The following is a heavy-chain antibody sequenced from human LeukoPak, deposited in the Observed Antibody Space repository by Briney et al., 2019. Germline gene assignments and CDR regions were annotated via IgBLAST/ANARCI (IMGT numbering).Heavy chain of an antibody. D-gene: IGHD3-22*01. CDR2: ISSSGSTI. V-gene: IGHV3-11*04. Sequence: GGSLRLSCAASGFTFSDYYMSWIRQAPGKGLEWVSYISSSGSTIYYADSVKGRFTISRDNAKNSLYLQMNGLRAEDTAVYYCAKDQTPYYYDTSDFDYWGQGTLVTVSS. CDR1: GFTFSDYY. J-gene: IGHJ4*02. CDR3: AKDQTPYYYDTSDFDY.